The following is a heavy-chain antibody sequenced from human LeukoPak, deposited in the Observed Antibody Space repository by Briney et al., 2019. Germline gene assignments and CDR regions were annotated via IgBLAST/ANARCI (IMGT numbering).Heavy chain of an antibody. J-gene: IGHJ6*03. D-gene: IGHD6-19*01. CDR3: ARDLGIAVAGTRYYYYMDV. V-gene: IGHV1-2*02. Sequence: ASVKVSCKASGYTFTGYYMHWVRQAPGQGLEWMGWINPNSGGTNYAQKFQGRVTMTRDTSISTAYMELSRLRSDDTAVYYCARDLGIAVAGTRYYYYMDVRGKGTTVTVSS. CDR2: INPNSGGT. CDR1: GYTFTGYY.